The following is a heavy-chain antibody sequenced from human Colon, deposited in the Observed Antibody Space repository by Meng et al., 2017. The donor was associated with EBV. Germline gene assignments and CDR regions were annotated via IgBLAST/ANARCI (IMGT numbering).Heavy chain of an antibody. Sequence: LPGSVPGLVKPSLTLSLTCGVFRYFICSCICQCRSIRQAPVWSLELSVRNDSTSYNPTLRSRVVITRDTSTNQFSLRLNAVTAADTAVYYCTTYAVSAGGIGYWGPGTLVTVSS. CDR3: TTYAVSAGGIGY. CDR2: NDST. V-gene: IGHV4-30-4*01. D-gene: IGHD6-13*01. J-gene: IGHJ4*02. CDR1: RYFICSCICQ.